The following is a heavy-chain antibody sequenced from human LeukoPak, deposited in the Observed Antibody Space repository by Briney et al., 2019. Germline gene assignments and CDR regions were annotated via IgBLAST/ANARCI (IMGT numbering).Heavy chain of an antibody. V-gene: IGHV3-48*04. D-gene: IGHD4-17*01. CDR2: ISSSSSTI. CDR1: EFTFSSYN. CDR3: AKDNGDHPENAFDI. J-gene: IGHJ3*02. Sequence: GGSLRLSCAASEFTFSSYNMNWVRQAPGKGLEWISYISSSSSTIYYADSVKGRFTISRDNSKNSLYLQMNSLRTEDTALYYCAKDNGDHPENAFDIWGQGTMVTVSS.